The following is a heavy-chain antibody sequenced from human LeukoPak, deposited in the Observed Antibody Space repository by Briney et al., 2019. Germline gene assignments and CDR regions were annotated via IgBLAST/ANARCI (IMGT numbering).Heavy chain of an antibody. CDR2: TNHSGST. V-gene: IGHV4-34*01. J-gene: IGHJ5*02. Sequence: SETLSLTCAVYGGSFSGYYWSWIRQPPGKGLEWIGETNHSGSTNYNPSLKSRVTISVDTSKNQFSLKLSSVTAADTAVYYCARVVVMNRKFDPWGQGTLVTVSS. CDR3: ARVVVMNRKFDP. CDR1: GGSFSGYY. D-gene: IGHD3-22*01.